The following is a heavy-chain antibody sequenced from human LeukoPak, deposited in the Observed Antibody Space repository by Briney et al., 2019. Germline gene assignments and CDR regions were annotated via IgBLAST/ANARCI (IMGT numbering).Heavy chain of an antibody. CDR3: AREGHYDYGDSFVY. J-gene: IGHJ4*02. CDR2: IYYSGST. V-gene: IGHV4-59*01. CDR1: GGSISSYY. D-gene: IGHD4-17*01. Sequence: SETLSLTCTVSGGSISSYYWSWIRQPPGKGLEWIGYIYYSGSTNYNPSLKSRVTISVDTSKNQFSLKLSSVTAADTAVYYCAREGHYDYGDSFVYWGQGTLVTVSS.